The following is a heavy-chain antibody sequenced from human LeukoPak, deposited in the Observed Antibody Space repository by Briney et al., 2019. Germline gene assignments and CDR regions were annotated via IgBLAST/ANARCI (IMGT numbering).Heavy chain of an antibody. CDR2: ISSSSSYI. Sequence: SGGSLRLSCAASGFTFSSYSMNWVRQAPGKGLEWVSSISSSSSYIYYADSVKGRFTISRENAKNSLYLQMNSLGAGDTAVYYCARAAYSSTWYSRYFDLWGRGTLVTVSS. CDR1: GFTFSSYS. V-gene: IGHV3-21*01. D-gene: IGHD6-13*01. CDR3: ARAAYSSTWYSRYFDL. J-gene: IGHJ2*01.